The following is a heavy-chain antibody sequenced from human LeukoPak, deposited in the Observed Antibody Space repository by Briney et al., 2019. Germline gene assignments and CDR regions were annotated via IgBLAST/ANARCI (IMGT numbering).Heavy chain of an antibody. CDR1: GDSVSSNSAG. V-gene: IGHV6-1*01. CDR2: TYYRSKWYD. CDR3: ARTNWYSFDY. J-gene: IGHJ4*02. Sequence: SLTLSLTCAISGDSVSSNSAGWHWIRQSPSRGLEWLGKTYYRSKWYDDYALSVRSRITINPDTSKNQFSLHLNSVTPEDTAVYYCARTNWYSFDYWGQGTLVTVSS. D-gene: IGHD1-7*01.